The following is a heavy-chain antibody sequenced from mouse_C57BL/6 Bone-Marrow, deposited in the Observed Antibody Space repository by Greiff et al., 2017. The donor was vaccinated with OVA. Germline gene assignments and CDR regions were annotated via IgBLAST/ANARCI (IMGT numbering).Heavy chain of an antibody. D-gene: IGHD1-1*01. V-gene: IGHV5-6*01. Sequence: EVQLQQSGGDLVKPGGSLKLSCAASGFTFSSYGMSWVRQTPDKRLEWVATISSGGSYTYYPDSVKGRFTISRDNAKNTLYLQMSSLKSEDTAMYYCARGFGYYGSSSDYWGQGTTLTVSS. CDR1: GFTFSSYG. J-gene: IGHJ2*01. CDR3: ARGFGYYGSSSDY. CDR2: ISSGGSYT.